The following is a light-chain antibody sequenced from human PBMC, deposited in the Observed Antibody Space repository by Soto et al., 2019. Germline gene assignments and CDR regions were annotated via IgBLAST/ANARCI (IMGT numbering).Light chain of an antibody. CDR1: SSNIGSHT. V-gene: IGLV1-44*01. CDR3: ASWDDRLNGPV. CDR2: GDD. J-gene: IGLJ3*02. Sequence: QAVVTQPPSTSGTPGQRVAISCSGTSSNIGSHTVNWYQQLPGTAPKLLIYGDDQRPSGIPDRFSGSKSGTSASLAISGLHSEDSVDYYCASWDDRLNGPVFGGGTKLTVL.